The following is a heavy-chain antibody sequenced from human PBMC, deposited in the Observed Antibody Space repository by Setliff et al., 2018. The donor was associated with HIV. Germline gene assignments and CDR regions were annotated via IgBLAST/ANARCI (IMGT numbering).Heavy chain of an antibody. CDR2: IIPIFGTS. CDR3: AREGVSLWFGELPSSYYMDV. Sequence: GASVMVSCKASGGTLSSYAISWVRQAPGQGLEWMGGIIPIFGTSNYPQKFQGRVTITADESTSTAYMELSSLRSEDTAVYYCAREGVSLWFGELPSSYYMDVWGKGTTVTVAS. J-gene: IGHJ6*03. V-gene: IGHV1-69*13. D-gene: IGHD3-10*01. CDR1: GGTLSSYA.